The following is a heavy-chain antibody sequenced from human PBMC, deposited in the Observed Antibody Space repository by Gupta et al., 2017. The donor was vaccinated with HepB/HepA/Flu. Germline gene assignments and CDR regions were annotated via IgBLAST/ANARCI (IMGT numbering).Heavy chain of an antibody. CDR2: INWNGGST. V-gene: IGHV3-20*04. Sequence: EVQLVESGGGVVRPGGSLRLSCAASGFTFDDYGMSWVRQAPGKGLEWFSGINWNGGSTGYADSVKGRFTISRDNAKNSLYLQMNSLRAEDTALYYCARCYSSTSCSQGYFDNWGQGTLVTVSS. CDR3: ARCYSSTSCSQGYFDN. J-gene: IGHJ4*02. CDR1: GFTFDDYG. D-gene: IGHD2-2*01.